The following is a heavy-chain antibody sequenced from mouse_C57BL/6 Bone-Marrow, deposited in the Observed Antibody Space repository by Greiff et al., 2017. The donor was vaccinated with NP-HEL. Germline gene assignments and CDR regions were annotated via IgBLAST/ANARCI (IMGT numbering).Heavy chain of an antibody. V-gene: IGHV1-80*01. CDR2: IYPGDGDT. Sequence: QVQLQQSGAELVKPGASVKISCKASGYAFSSYWMNWVKQRPGKGLEWIGQIYPGDGDTNYNGKFKGKATLTADKSSSTAYMQLSSLTSEDSAVYFCAKMDHYYGVAAGYFDVWGTGTTVTVSS. J-gene: IGHJ1*03. D-gene: IGHD1-2*01. CDR3: AKMDHYYGVAAGYFDV. CDR1: GYAFSSYW.